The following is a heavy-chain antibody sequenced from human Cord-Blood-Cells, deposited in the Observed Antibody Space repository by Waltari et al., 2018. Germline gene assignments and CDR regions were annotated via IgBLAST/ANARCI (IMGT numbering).Heavy chain of an antibody. V-gene: IGHV4-61*01. CDR2: IYYSGTT. CDR3: ARGRGGVRGVLPNHNWFDP. Sequence: QVQLQESGPGLVKPSETLSLTCTVSGGSVSSGSYYWSWIRQPPGKGLEWIGYIYYSGTTNYTPSVKSRGTISVDTSKNQFSLRLSSLTAADTAVYYCARGRGGVRGVLPNHNWFDPWGQGTLVTVSS. CDR1: GGSVSSGSYY. D-gene: IGHD3-10*01. J-gene: IGHJ5*02.